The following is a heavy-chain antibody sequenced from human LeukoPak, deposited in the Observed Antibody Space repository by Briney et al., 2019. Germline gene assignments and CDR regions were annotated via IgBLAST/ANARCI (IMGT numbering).Heavy chain of an antibody. V-gene: IGHV4-4*07. Sequence: SETLSLTCTVSGGSICSYYWSWIRQPAGEGLEWIGRIYTSGSTNYNPSLKSRVTISVDTSKNHFSLKLSSVTAADTAVYYCASQYYYDSSALLWGQGTLVIVSS. CDR1: GGSICSYY. CDR2: IYTSGST. J-gene: IGHJ4*02. D-gene: IGHD3-22*01. CDR3: ASQYYYDSSALL.